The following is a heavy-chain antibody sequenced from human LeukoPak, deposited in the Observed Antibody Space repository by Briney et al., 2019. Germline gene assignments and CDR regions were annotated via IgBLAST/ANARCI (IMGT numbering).Heavy chain of an antibody. D-gene: IGHD1-26*01. CDR3: ARDSRYGSGDY. V-gene: IGHV3-74*01. J-gene: IGHJ4*02. CDR2: INSDGSIT. CDR1: IHLQYLC. Sequence: GGSVTLLFSLWIHLQYLCYALGLRQAPGKGLVWVSPINSDGSITNYADSVKGRFTISRDNAKNTLYLQMNSLRAEDTAVYYCARDSRYGSGDYWGQGPLVTVSS.